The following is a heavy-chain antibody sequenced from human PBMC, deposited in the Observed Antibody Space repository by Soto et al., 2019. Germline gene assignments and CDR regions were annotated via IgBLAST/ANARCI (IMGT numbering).Heavy chain of an antibody. CDR1: GGSISSGGYY. V-gene: IGHV4-31*03. CDR2: IYYSGST. CDR3: ARETPPHYYDSSGNYFDY. Sequence: QVQLQESGPGMVKPSQTLSLTCTVSGGSISSGGYYWSWIRQHPGKGLEWIGYIYYSGSTYYNPSLKSRVTISVDTSKNQFSLKLSSVTAADTAVYYWARETPPHYYDSSGNYFDYWGQGTLVTVSS. J-gene: IGHJ4*02. D-gene: IGHD3-22*01.